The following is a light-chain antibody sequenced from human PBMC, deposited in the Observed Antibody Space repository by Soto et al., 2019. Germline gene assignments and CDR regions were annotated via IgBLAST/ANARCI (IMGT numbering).Light chain of an antibody. V-gene: IGLV2-14*01. J-gene: IGLJ2*01. CDR1: SSDVGAYNY. CDR3: SSYTGSSTVI. CDR2: EVS. Sequence: QSALTQPASVSGSPGQSITISCTGTSSDVGAYNYVSWYQQYPGKAPKLMMYEVSNRPSGVSNRFSGFKSGNTASLTISGLQAEDEADYYCSSYTGSSTVIFGGGTKVTVL.